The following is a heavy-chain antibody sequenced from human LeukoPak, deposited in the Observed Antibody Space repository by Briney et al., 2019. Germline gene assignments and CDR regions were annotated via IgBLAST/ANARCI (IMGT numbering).Heavy chain of an antibody. CDR1: GGSFSGYY. D-gene: IGHD3-9*01. CDR3: ARVRYFDWSYLDYYYYMDV. Sequence: SETLSLTCAVYGGSFSGYYWSRIRQPPGKGLEWIGEINHSGSTNYNPSLKSRVTISVDTSKNQFSLKLSSVTAADTAVYYCARVRYFDWSYLDYYYYMDVWGKGTTVTISS. V-gene: IGHV4-34*01. J-gene: IGHJ6*03. CDR2: INHSGST.